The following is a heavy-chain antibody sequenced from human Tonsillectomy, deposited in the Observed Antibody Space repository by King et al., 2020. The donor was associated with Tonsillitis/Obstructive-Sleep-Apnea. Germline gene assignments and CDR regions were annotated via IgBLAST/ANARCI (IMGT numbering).Heavy chain of an antibody. CDR2: ISGSGGST. CDR3: ANIRFLEWLATAYYYYYGMDV. J-gene: IGHJ6*02. CDR1: GFTFSSYA. V-gene: IGHV3-23*04. D-gene: IGHD3-3*01. Sequence: VQLVESGGGLVQPGGSLRLSCAASGFTFSSYAMSWVRQAPGKGLEWVSAISGSGGSTYYADSGKGRFTISRDNSKNTLYRQMNSLRAEDTAVYYCANIRFLEWLATAYYYYYGMDVWGQGTTVTVSS.